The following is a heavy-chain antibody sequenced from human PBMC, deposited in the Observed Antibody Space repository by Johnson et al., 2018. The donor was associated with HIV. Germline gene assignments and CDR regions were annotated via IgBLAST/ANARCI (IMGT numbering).Heavy chain of an antibody. J-gene: IGHJ3*02. D-gene: IGHD3-10*01. CDR1: GFTFSDYY. CDR3: ARSWAYYCALTDAFDI. CDR2: ISSSGSTI. V-gene: IGHV3-11*04. Sequence: QVQLVESGGGVVQPGRSLRLSCAASGFTFSDYYMSWIRQAPGRGLEWVSYISSSGSTIYYTDSVKGRFTISRDNAKNSLYLQMNSLRAEDTAVYYCARSWAYYCALTDAFDIWGQGTTVTVSS.